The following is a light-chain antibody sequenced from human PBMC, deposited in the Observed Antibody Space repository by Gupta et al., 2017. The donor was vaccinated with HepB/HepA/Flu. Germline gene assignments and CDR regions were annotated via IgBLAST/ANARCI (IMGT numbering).Light chain of an antibody. CDR1: SLGSHY. J-gene: IGLJ1*01. CDR3: NSRDSSGNHYV. V-gene: IGLV3-19*01. Sequence: SSEVTQDPAVSVALGQTVTIPCQGDSLGSHYASWYQQKPGQAPVLVTYGKINRPSGIPNRFSGSSSGNTASLTITGAQAEDEADYYCNSRDSSGNHYVFGAGTKVTVL. CDR2: GKI.